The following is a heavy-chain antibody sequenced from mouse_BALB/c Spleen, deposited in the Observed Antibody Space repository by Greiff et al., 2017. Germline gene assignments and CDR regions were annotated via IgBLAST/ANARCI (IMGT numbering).Heavy chain of an antibody. CDR1: GFTFSDYG. D-gene: IGHD4-1*01. J-gene: IGHJ2*01. CDR2: ISNLAYSI. CDR3: ARVPLTGTYFDY. V-gene: IGHV5-15*02. Sequence: DVKLVESGGGLVQPGGSRKLSCAASGFTFSDYGMSWVRQAPGKGPEWVAFISNLAYSIYYADTVTGRFTISRENAKNTLYLEMSSLRSEDTAMYYCARVPLTGTYFDYWGQGTTLTVSS.